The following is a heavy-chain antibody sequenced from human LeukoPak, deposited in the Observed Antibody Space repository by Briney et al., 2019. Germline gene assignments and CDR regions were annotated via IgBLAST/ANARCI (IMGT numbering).Heavy chain of an antibody. D-gene: IGHD3-22*01. Sequence: GGSLRLSCAASGFTFSSYAMSWVRQAPEKGLEWVATISGSGGGTYYADSVKGRFTISRDNSKNTLYLQMSSLRAEDTAVYYCAKSFNYDRSGFHYVPFQYCGQGTLVTVSS. CDR1: GFTFSSYA. V-gene: IGHV3-23*01. CDR2: ISGSGGGT. CDR3: AKSFNYDRSGFHYVPFQY. J-gene: IGHJ4*02.